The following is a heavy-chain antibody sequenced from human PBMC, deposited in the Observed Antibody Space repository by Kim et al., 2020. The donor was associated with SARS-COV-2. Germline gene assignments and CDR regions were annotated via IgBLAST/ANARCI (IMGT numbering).Heavy chain of an antibody. D-gene: IGHD5-12*01. CDR3: AKDSQVDIVATITNYFDY. V-gene: IGHV3-9*01. J-gene: IGHJ4*02. Sequence: VQGRLTISRDNATNALYLQMNSLRAADTALYYCAKDSQVDIVATITNYFDYWGQGTLVTVSS.